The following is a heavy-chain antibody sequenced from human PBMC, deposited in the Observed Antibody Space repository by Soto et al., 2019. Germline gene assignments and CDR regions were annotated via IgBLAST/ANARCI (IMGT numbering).Heavy chain of an antibody. CDR2: INQDGSER. V-gene: IGHV3-7*03. CDR1: GFTFRSYW. D-gene: IGHD4-17*01. J-gene: IGHJ4*02. CDR3: TGDKPYGDSHDY. Sequence: GGSLRLSCAASGFTFRSYWMSWVRQAQGKGLEWVANINQDGSERKYVDSAKGRFTISRDNAKNSLYLQVNSLRADDTAVFYCTGDKPYGDSHDYWGQGTLVTVSS.